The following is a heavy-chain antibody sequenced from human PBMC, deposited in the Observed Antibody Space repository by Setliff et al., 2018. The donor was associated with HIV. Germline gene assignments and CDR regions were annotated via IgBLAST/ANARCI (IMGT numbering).Heavy chain of an antibody. D-gene: IGHD3-10*01. V-gene: IGHV1-2*02. J-gene: IGHJ6*02. CDR1: GYSFTNYY. CDR3: ARNFGLSPSGKYYYYYGMDI. CDR2: INPSSGDT. Sequence: GASVKVLCKASGYSFTNYYIHWVRQAPGQGLEWMGVINPSSGDTLYAQNFQGRVTMTRDTSINAAYMELRGLRSDDTAAYYCARNFGLSPSGKYYYYYGMDIWGQGTTVTVSS.